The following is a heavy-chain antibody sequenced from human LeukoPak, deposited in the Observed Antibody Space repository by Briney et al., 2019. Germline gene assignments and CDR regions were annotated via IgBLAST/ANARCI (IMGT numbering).Heavy chain of an antibody. V-gene: IGHV3-11*01. Sequence: TGGSLRLSCAASGFIFSDYYMSWIRQAPGKGLEWVSYISSGGSSIYYADSVKGRFTISRDNAKNSLYLQMNSLRAEDTAVYYCAKEGTMIVVVAYWYFDLWGRGTLVTVSS. D-gene: IGHD3-22*01. CDR2: ISSGGSSI. CDR3: AKEGTMIVVVAYWYFDL. J-gene: IGHJ2*01. CDR1: GFIFSDYY.